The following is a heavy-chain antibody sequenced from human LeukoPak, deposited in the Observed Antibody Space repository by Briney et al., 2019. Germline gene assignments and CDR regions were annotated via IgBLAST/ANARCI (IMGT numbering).Heavy chain of an antibody. J-gene: IGHJ6*03. D-gene: IGHD7-27*01. CDR1: GGSITSGDYY. Sequence: SETLSLTCTVSGGSITSGDYYWSWLRQPAVKGLEWIGRIYLGGSTSYNPSLKSRVTISADTSKNQFSLNLSSVTAADTAVYYCARDAHWGPFMDVWGKGTTVTISS. CDR3: ARDAHWGPFMDV. CDR2: IYLGGST. V-gene: IGHV4-61*02.